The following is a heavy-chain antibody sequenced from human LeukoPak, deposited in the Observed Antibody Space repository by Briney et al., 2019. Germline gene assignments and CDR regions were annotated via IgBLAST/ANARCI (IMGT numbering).Heavy chain of an antibody. J-gene: IGHJ4*02. D-gene: IGHD3-10*01. CDR2: ISWDGGST. CDR3: ARSITMVRGGGDY. V-gene: IGHV3-43D*03. CDR1: GFSFDDYA. Sequence: GGSLRLSCAASGFSFDDYAMHWVRQAPGKGLEWVSLISWDGGSTYYADSVKGRFTIFRDNSKNSLYLQMNSLRAEDTALYYCARSITMVRGGGDYWGQGTLVTVSS.